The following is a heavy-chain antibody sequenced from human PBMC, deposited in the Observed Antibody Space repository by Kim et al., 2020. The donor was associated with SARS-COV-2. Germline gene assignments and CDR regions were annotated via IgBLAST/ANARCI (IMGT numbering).Heavy chain of an antibody. V-gene: IGHV4-39*01. J-gene: IGHJ4*02. CDR2: VHSGGTT. CDR1: GDSVSSTAYF. CDR3: ATRILASRGG. D-gene: IGHD3-16*01. Sequence: SETLCLTCTVSGDSVSSTAYFWVWIRQPPGKGLEWIGSVHSGGTTSYNPSLRSRLTISMDTSKNQFSLNLMSVTAADTAVYYCATRILASRGGWGQGTLVTVSS.